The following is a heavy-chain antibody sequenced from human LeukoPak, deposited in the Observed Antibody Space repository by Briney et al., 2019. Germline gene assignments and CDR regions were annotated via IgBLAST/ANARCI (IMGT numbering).Heavy chain of an antibody. J-gene: IGHJ3*02. D-gene: IGHD3-10*01. Sequence: SETLSLTCAVYGGSFSGYYWSWIGQPPGKGLEWIGEINHSGSTNYNPSLKSRVTISVDTSKIQFSLKLSSVTAADTAVYYCASDYIFYAFDIWGQGIMVTVSS. CDR3: ASDYIFYAFDI. CDR2: INHSGST. CDR1: GGSFSGYY. V-gene: IGHV4-34*01.